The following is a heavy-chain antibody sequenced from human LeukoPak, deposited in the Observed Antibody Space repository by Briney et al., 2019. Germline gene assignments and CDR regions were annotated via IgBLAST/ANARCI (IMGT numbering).Heavy chain of an antibody. Sequence: GASVKVSCKASGYTFTGYYMHWVRQAPGQGLEWMGRINPNSGGTNYAQKFQGRVTMTRDTSISTAYMELSRLRSDDTAVYYCARDTDYGDLPFDYWGQGTLVTVSS. CDR2: INPNSGGT. CDR1: GYTFTGYY. CDR3: ARDTDYGDLPFDY. D-gene: IGHD4-17*01. J-gene: IGHJ4*02. V-gene: IGHV1-2*06.